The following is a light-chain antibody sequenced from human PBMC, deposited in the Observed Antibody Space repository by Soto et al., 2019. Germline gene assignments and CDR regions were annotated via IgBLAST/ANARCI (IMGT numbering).Light chain of an antibody. Sequence: QSVLTQPASVSGSPGQSITISCTGTSSDVGGYKYVSWYQQHPDKAPKVIIFDVSNRPSGISSRFSGSKSGNTASLTISGVQADDEAGYYCSSYTSSSTSVIFGRGTKLTVL. CDR3: SSYTSSSTSVI. J-gene: IGLJ2*01. CDR2: DVS. V-gene: IGLV2-14*03. CDR1: SSDVGGYKY.